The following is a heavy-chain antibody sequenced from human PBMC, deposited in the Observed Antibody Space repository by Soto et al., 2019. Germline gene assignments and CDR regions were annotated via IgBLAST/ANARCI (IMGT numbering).Heavy chain of an antibody. CDR3: VKVRVTAQDSLDDIDD. CDR1: GFTFSTFA. J-gene: IGHJ6*02. V-gene: IGHV3-23*01. Sequence: GGSLRLACAASGFTFSTFAMTGVRQAPGKGREWVSAITASGATTYYADSVKGRFTISRDTSQNTVYLQANRLRPQDTAVYSSVKVRVTAQDSLDDIDDWGQGTTVTVSS. CDR2: ITASGATT. D-gene: IGHD3-22*01.